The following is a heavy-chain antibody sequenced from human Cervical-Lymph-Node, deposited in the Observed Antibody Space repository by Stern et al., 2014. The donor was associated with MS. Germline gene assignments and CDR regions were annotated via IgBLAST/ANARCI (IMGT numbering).Heavy chain of an antibody. CDR2: ILPIVDIV. D-gene: IGHD6-13*01. J-gene: IGHJ4*02. Sequence: VQLVESGAEVKKPGSSVQVSCKASGGTFSNYTITWVRQAPGQGLEWMGRILPIVDIVKYAQKFQGRVTITADQSTSTVHMAVSRLRYEDTAVYYCARLGAPAGALSACGGQGPLVPVPS. CDR3: ARLGAPAGALSAC. V-gene: IGHV1-69*09. CDR1: GGTFSNYT.